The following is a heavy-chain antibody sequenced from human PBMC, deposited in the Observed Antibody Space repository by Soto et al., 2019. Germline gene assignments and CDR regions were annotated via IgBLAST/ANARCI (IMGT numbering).Heavy chain of an antibody. CDR3: ARDRESESYYLLTYDVLNV. Sequence: GGSLRLSCAASGFTFSSYGMHWVRQAPGKGLEWVALIYFDGNNKYYADSVKDRFTISRDNSKNTLYLQMNSLRVEDTAVYYCARDRESESYYLLTYDVLNVWGQGTMVTVSS. CDR2: IYFDGNNK. V-gene: IGHV3-33*01. D-gene: IGHD1-26*01. CDR1: GFTFSSYG. J-gene: IGHJ3*01.